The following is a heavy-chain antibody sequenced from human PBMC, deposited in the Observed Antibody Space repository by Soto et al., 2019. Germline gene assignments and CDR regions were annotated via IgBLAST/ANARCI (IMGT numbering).Heavy chain of an antibody. CDR1: GGTFSSYA. CDR2: IIPIFGTA. CDR3: ATWPRYDYVWGSYRPDGGDDAFDI. V-gene: IGHV1-69*01. Sequence: QVQLVQSGAEVKKPGSSVKVSCKASGGTFSSYAISWVRQAPGQGLEWMGGIIPIFGTANYAQKFQGRVTITAHEHISTGNRERSRLRSEDTAVYYCATWPRYDYVWGSYRPDGGDDAFDIWGQGRMVTVSS. J-gene: IGHJ3*02. D-gene: IGHD3-16*02.